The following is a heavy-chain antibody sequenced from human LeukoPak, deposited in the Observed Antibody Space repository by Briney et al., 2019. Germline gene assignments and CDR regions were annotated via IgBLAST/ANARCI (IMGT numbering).Heavy chain of an antibody. V-gene: IGHV4-61*02. CDR3: AREPHYDILTDPNNWFDP. D-gene: IGHD3-9*01. CDR2: IYTSGST. Sequence: KSSETLSLTCTVSGGSISSGSYYWSWIRQPAGKGLEWIGRIYTSGSTNYNPSLKSRVTISVDTSKNQFSLKLSSVTAADTAVYYCAREPHYDILTDPNNWFDPWGQGTLVTVSS. J-gene: IGHJ5*02. CDR1: GGSISSGSYY.